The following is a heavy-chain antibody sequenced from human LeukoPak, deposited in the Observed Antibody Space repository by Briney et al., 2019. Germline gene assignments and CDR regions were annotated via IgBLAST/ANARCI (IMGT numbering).Heavy chain of an antibody. CDR1: GFTFSSYS. D-gene: IGHD2-2*01. CDR3: ARPRTIRPLGLMSYYYGMDV. CDR2: ISSSSSYN. J-gene: IGHJ6*02. V-gene: IGHV3-21*01. Sequence: GGSLRLSCAASGFTFSSYSMNWVRQAPGKGLEWVSSISSSSSYNYYADSVKGRFTISTDNAKNSLYLQMNSLRAEDTAVYYCARPRTIRPLGLMSYYYGMDVWGQGTTVTVSS.